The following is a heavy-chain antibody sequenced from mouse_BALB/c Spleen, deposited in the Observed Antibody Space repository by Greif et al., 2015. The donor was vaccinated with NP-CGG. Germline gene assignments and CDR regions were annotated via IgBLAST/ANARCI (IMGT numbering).Heavy chain of an antibody. D-gene: IGHD2-1*01. V-gene: IGHV5-12-1*01. CDR1: GFAFSSSD. CDR3: ARYGNWFAY. Sequence: EVKLMESGGGLVKPGGSLKLSCAASGFAFSSSDMSWVRQTPATSLEWVAYISSGGGSTYYPDTVKCRFTISRDNAKKTLYLQMSRLKSEDTAMYYCARYGNWFAYWGQGTLVTVSA. CDR2: ISSGGGST. J-gene: IGHJ3*01.